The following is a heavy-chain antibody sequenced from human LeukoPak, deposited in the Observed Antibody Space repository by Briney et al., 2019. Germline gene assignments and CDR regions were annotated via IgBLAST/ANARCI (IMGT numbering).Heavy chain of an antibody. CDR3: ARDFERKYCSGGSCYGNWFDP. CDR1: GGSISTYY. J-gene: IGHJ5*02. V-gene: IGHV4-59*01. CDR2: ISYTGST. Sequence: PSETLSLTCTVSGGSISTYYWSWIRQPPGKGLEWIGYISYTGSTNYNLSLRSRVTMSVDTSKIQFSLKLSSVTAADTAMYYCARDFERKYCSGGSCYGNWFDPWGQGTLVTVSS. D-gene: IGHD2-15*01.